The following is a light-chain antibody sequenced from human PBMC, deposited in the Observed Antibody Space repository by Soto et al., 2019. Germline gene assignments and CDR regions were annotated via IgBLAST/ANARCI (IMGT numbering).Light chain of an antibody. J-gene: IGKJ1*01. CDR2: KAS. CDR3: KQYNSYWK. CDR1: QTISSW. Sequence: DIQITHSPFSLSASVVDRVTITFRASQTISSWLAWYQQKPGKAPKLLIYKASSLESGVPSRFSGSGSGTEFTLTISSLQPDDFATYYCKQYNSYWKFGQGTKVDIK. V-gene: IGKV1-5*03.